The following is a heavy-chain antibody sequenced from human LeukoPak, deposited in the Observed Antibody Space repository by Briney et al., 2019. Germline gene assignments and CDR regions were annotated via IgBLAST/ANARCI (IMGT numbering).Heavy chain of an antibody. V-gene: IGHV1-18*01. D-gene: IGHD3-10*01. CDR3: ANMVRGVIEWFDP. Sequence: GASVKVSCQASGYTFTSYGISWVRQAPGQGLEWMGWISAYNGNTNYAQKLQGRVTMTTDTSTSTAYMELRSLRSDDTAVYYCANMVRGVIEWFDPWGQGTLVTVSS. J-gene: IGHJ5*02. CDR1: GYTFTSYG. CDR2: ISAYNGNT.